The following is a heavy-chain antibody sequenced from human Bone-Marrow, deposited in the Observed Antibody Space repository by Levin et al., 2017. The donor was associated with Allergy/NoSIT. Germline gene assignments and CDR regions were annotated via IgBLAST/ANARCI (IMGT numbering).Heavy chain of an antibody. D-gene: IGHD3-22*01. Sequence: RTGGSLRLSCQASGYSFRDHYIHWVRQAPGQGLEWMGWIDPDTGDTNYSERFQDRVSLTRATSISTAYLELSDLRSDDTAVYYCASVLNYSDSIGYLPTLDYWGQGTLVTVSS. CDR3: ASVLNYSDSIGYLPTLDY. CDR2: IDPDTGDT. CDR1: GYSFRDHY. J-gene: IGHJ4*02. V-gene: IGHV1-2*02.